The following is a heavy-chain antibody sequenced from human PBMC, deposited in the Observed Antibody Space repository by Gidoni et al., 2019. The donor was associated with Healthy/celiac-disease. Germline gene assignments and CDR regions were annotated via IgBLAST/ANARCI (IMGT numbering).Heavy chain of an antibody. Sequence: QVQLQQWGAGLFKPSETLSLTCAVYGGSFRGYYWSWIRQPPGKGLEWIGEINHSGSTNYNPSLKSRVTISVDTSKNQFSLKLSSVTAADTAVYYCARGLGRWLRYYYYGMDVWGQGTTVTVSS. V-gene: IGHV4-34*01. D-gene: IGHD5-12*01. J-gene: IGHJ6*02. CDR3: ARGLGRWLRYYYYGMDV. CDR1: GGSFRGYY. CDR2: INHSGST.